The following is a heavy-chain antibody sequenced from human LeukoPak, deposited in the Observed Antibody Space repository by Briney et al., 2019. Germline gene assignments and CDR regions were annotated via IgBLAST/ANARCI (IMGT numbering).Heavy chain of an antibody. V-gene: IGHV4-30-4*01. J-gene: IGHJ4*02. CDR2: IYYSGST. CDR3: ASHFYGSGSWAFDY. Sequence: SQTLSLTCTVSGGSISSGDYYWSWIRQPPGKGLEWMGYIYYSGSTYYNPSLKSRVTISVDTSKNQFSLKLSSVTAADTAVYYCASHFYGSGSWAFDYWGQGTLVTVSS. D-gene: IGHD3-10*01. CDR1: GGSISSGDYY.